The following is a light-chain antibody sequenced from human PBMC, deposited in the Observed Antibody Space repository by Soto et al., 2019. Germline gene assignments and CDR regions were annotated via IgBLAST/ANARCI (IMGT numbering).Light chain of an antibody. Sequence: QPVLTQPPSASGTPGQRVTISCSGSSSNIGSNTVSWYQQLPGTAPKLLIYSNNLRPSGVPDRFSGSKSGTSASLAISGLQSEDEADYYCAAWDDSLNGRYVFGTGTKLTVL. CDR1: SSNIGSNT. J-gene: IGLJ1*01. CDR2: SNN. CDR3: AAWDDSLNGRYV. V-gene: IGLV1-44*01.